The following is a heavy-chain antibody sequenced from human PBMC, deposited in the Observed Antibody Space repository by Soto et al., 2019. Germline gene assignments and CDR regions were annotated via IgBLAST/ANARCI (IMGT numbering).Heavy chain of an antibody. V-gene: IGHV4-4*02. CDR1: GGSITSSHW. J-gene: IGHJ4*02. D-gene: IGHD3-22*01. Sequence: QVHLQESGPGLLKPSETLSLTCAVSGGSITSSHWWGWVRQPPGKGLDWIGEIYHSGGANYSPSLKSRVTISVDKSKNQFSLRLSSATAADTAVYFCARSYDASGYYFKLWGQGTLVTVSS. CDR3: ARSYDASGYYFKL. CDR2: IYHSGGA.